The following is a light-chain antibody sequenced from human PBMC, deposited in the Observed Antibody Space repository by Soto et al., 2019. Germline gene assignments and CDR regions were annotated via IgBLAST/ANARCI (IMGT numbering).Light chain of an antibody. Sequence: DIVMTQSPDSLAVSLGERATINCKSSQSVLYSSNNKNNLAWYQQKPGQPPKLLIYWASTRESGVPDRFSGSGSGTDFTLTISNLQAEDVAVYYCQQYHTAPSWTFGQGTKVEIK. V-gene: IGKV4-1*01. J-gene: IGKJ1*01. CDR3: QQYHTAPSWT. CDR1: QSVLYSSNNKNN. CDR2: WAS.